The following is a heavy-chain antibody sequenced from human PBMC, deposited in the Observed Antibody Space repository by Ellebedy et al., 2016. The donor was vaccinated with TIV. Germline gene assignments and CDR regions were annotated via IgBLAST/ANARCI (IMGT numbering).Heavy chain of an antibody. D-gene: IGHD6-19*01. J-gene: IGHJ4*02. CDR2: INPNSGGT. Sequence: ASVKVSCKASGYTFISHAIHWVRQAPGQGLEWMGWINPNSGGTTYAQKFQGRVTMTRDTSISTAYMELSRLRSDDTAVYYCARGLAVAGTSHYWGQGTLVTVSS. CDR3: ARGLAVAGTSHY. V-gene: IGHV1-2*02. CDR1: GYTFISHA.